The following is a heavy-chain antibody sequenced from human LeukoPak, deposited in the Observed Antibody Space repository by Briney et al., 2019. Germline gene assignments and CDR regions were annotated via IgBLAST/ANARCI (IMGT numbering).Heavy chain of an antibody. CDR2: ISYDGSNK. V-gene: IGHV3-30*18. Sequence: GRSLRLSFAASGFTFSCHVRPWVRQAPGKGLEWVAVISYDGSNKYYADSVKGRFTISRDNSKNTLYLQMNSLRAEDTAVYYCAKAIGHTQLWFEDAFDIWGQGTMVTVSS. D-gene: IGHD5-18*01. CDR1: GFTFSCHV. J-gene: IGHJ3*02. CDR3: AKAIGHTQLWFEDAFDI.